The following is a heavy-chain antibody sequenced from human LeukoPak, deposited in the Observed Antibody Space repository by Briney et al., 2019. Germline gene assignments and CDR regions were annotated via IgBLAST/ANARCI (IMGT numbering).Heavy chain of an antibody. D-gene: IGHD6-13*01. CDR1: GFTFSNLW. J-gene: IGHJ4*02. CDR3: ATSTAAAGTD. V-gene: IGHV3-7*03. CDR2: IKQDGSEK. Sequence: GGSLRLSCAASGFTFSNLWMSWVRQAPGKGLKWVANIKQDGSEKHYVDSVKGRFTISRDNAQNSLYLQMNSLRAEDTAIYYCATSTAAAGTDWGQGTLVTVSS.